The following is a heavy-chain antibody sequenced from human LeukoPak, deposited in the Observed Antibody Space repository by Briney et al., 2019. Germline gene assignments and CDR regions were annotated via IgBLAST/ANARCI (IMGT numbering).Heavy chain of an antibody. Sequence: GGSLRLSCATSGFNFDRYTIHWVRQAPGKGLEWVSLAGWAGGTTLYSDSVRGRFTISRDSGRKSVYLQMNSLTTDDTAFYFCAKELDTMFFDYWGQGALVTVSS. J-gene: IGHJ4*02. CDR2: AGWAGGTT. CDR3: AKELDTMFFDY. D-gene: IGHD3-10*02. CDR1: GFNFDRYT. V-gene: IGHV3-43*01.